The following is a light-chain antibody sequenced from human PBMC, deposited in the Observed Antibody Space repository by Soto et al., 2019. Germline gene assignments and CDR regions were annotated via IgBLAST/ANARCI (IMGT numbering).Light chain of an antibody. J-gene: IGKJ5*01. CDR1: QALSNY. V-gene: IGKV1-9*01. CDR3: QQLFDSPIT. CDR2: SAS. Sequence: DIQLTQSPSVLSASVGDTVTITCRASQALSNYLAWYQQKPGKAPDLLIYSASTLQSGVPSRFSATVSGTEFSLTITSLQPEDFATYYCQQLFDSPITFGQGTRLEIK.